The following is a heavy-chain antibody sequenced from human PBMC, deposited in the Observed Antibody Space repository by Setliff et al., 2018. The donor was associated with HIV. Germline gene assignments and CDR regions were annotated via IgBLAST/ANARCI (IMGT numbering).Heavy chain of an antibody. CDR1: GYTFSGYY. CDR2: ISGNSGGT. V-gene: IGHV1-2*02. Sequence: ASVKVSCKASGYTFSGYYVHWVRQAPGQGLEWMGWISGNSGGTNYAQKFEGRATVTRDTSINTVYMEVSSLRSDDTAVYYCSRDVGVPGRGNALDYWGQGTQVTVSS. D-gene: IGHD1-26*01. J-gene: IGHJ4*02. CDR3: SRDVGVPGRGNALDY.